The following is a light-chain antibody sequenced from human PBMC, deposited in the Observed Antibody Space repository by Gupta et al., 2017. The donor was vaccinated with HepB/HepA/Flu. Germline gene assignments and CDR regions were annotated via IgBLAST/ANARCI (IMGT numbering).Light chain of an antibody. V-gene: IGLV3-1*01. CDR1: KLGDKY. J-gene: IGLJ2*01. CDR3: QIWDSRTPAWV. CDR2: QDT. Sequence: SYDLTQPPSVSVSPGQTASITCSGDKLGDKYVCWYQQKPGQSPVLVIYQDTKRPSGNPERFSGSNSGNTATLTISGTQAVDEADYYCQIWDSRTPAWVLGGGTKLTVL.